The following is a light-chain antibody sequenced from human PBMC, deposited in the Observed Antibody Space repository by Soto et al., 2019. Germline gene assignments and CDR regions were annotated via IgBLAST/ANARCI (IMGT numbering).Light chain of an antibody. CDR1: SSDVGGYNY. CDR3: SSYTSSSPLV. V-gene: IGLV2-14*01. Sequence: QSVLTQPASVSGSPGQSIAISCTGTSSDVGGYNYVSWYQQHPGKAPKLMIYEVSNRPSGVSNRFSGSKSGNTASVTLSGLQAEDEADYYCSSYTSSSPLVFGTGTKVTV. CDR2: EVS. J-gene: IGLJ1*01.